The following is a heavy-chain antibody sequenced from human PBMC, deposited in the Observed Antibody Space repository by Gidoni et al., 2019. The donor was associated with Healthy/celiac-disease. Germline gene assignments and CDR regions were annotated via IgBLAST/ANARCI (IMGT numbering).Heavy chain of an antibody. CDR1: GGSISSGDYY. CDR2: IYYSGST. J-gene: IGHJ5*02. V-gene: IGHV4-30-4*01. Sequence: QVQLQESGPGLVKPSQTLSLTCTVSGGSISSGDYYWSWIRQPPGKGLEWIGYIYYSGSTYYNPSLKSRVTISVDTSKNQFSLKLSSVTAADTAVYYCARAMVRGVILGLDGNFDPWGQGTLVTVSS. D-gene: IGHD3-10*01. CDR3: ARAMVRGVILGLDGNFDP.